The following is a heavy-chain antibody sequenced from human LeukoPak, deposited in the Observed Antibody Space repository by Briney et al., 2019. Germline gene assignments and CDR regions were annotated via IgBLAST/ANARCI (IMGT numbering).Heavy chain of an antibody. D-gene: IGHD1-26*01. Sequence: RSSETLSLTCTVSGGSISSYYWSWIRQPPGKGLEWIGYIYYSGSTNYNPSLKSRVTISVDTSKNQFSLKLSSVTAADTAVYYCARVSLGLGDYYYGMDVWGQGTTVTVSS. CDR1: GGSISSYY. CDR2: IYYSGST. V-gene: IGHV4-59*01. J-gene: IGHJ6*02. CDR3: ARVSLGLGDYYYGMDV.